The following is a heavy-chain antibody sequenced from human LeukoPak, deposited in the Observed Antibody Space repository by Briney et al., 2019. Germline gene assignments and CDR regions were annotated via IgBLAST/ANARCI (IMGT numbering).Heavy chain of an antibody. V-gene: IGHV3-53*01. Sequence: GGSLRLSCAASGFTVSSNYMSWVRQAPGKGLEWVSVIYSGGSTYYADSVKGRFTISRDNSKNTLYLQMNSLRAEDTAVYYCARGWRSLVGRGDAFDIWGQGTMVTVSS. CDR1: GFTVSSNY. J-gene: IGHJ3*02. CDR2: IYSGGST. D-gene: IGHD6-19*01. CDR3: ARGWRSLVGRGDAFDI.